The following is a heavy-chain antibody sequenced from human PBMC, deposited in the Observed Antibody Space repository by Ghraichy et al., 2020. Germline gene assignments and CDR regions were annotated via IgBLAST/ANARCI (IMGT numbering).Heavy chain of an antibody. CDR1: GYTFTSYG. CDR3: ATENYYDSSGRLDY. Sequence: ASVKVSCKASGYTFTSYGISWVRQAPGQGLEWMGWISAYNGNTNYAQKLQGRVTMTTDTSTSTAYMELRSLRSDDTAVYYCATENYYDSSGRLDYWGQGTLVTVSS. V-gene: IGHV1-18*04. J-gene: IGHJ4*02. D-gene: IGHD3-22*01. CDR2: ISAYNGNT.